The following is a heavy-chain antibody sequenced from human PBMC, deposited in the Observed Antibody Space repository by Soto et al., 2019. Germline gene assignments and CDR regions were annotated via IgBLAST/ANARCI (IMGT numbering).Heavy chain of an antibody. V-gene: IGHV3-23*01. D-gene: IGHD1-7*01. J-gene: IGHJ3*01. CDR2: ISYSADKT. Sequence: PWGSLRLSCAASGFTFNTYVINCVRHSPLKWLEWVSTISYSADKTHYADSVKGRFTISRDNSRDTLFLQMNSLRADDAAVYYCARRARTATTNWGAFDVWGQGTMVTVSS. CDR1: GFTFNTYV. CDR3: ARRARTATTNWGAFDV.